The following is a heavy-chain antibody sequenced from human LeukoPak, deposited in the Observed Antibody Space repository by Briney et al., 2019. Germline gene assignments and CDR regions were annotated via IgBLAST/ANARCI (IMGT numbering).Heavy chain of an antibody. Sequence: SETLSLTCAVYGGSFSGYYWSWIRQPPGKGLEWIGEINHSGSTNYNPSLKSRVTISVDTSKNQFSLKLSSVTAADTAVYYCARGGLRFLEWLSHPRRSDVWGQGTTVTVSS. V-gene: IGHV4-34*01. J-gene: IGHJ6*02. D-gene: IGHD3-3*01. CDR1: GGSFSGYY. CDR2: INHSGST. CDR3: ARGGLRFLEWLSHPRRSDV.